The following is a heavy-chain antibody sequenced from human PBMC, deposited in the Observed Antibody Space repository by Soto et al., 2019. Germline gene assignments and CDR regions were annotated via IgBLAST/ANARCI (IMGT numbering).Heavy chain of an antibody. V-gene: IGHV2-5*02. J-gene: IGHJ4*02. CDR2: IYWDDDK. Sequence: QITLRESGPTLVKPTQTLTLTCTFSGFSLTTSGVGVGWIRQPPGKALEWLALIYWDDDKRHSPSLKSRLTXTXDXXKHQVVITMTNIAPVDTATYYCAHSQSGTPLSFNNWGQGTLVTVSS. CDR1: GFSLTTSGVG. CDR3: AHSQSGTPLSFNN. D-gene: IGHD1-1*01.